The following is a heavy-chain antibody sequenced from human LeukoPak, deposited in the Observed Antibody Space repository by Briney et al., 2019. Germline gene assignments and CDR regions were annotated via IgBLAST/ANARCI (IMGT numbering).Heavy chain of an antibody. CDR1: GGSISSHY. D-gene: IGHD6-13*01. V-gene: IGHV4-59*08. Sequence: PSETLSLTCTVSGGSISSHYWSWIRQPPGKGLEWIGYIYYSGSTNYNPSLKSRVTISVDTSKNQFSLKLSSVTAADTAVYYCARHIAAAGNYYYYYGMDVWGQGTTVTVSS. J-gene: IGHJ6*02. CDR2: IYYSGST. CDR3: ARHIAAAGNYYYYYGMDV.